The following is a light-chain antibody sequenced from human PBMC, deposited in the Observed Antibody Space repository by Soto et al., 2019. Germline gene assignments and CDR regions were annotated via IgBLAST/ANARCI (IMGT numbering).Light chain of an antibody. CDR1: SSDVGGYDY. J-gene: IGLJ1*01. Sequence: QSVLTRPASVSGSPGQSIAISCTGTSSDVGGYDYVSWYQQQPDKAPKLMIYEVTKRPSGVSNRFSGSKSGNTASLTISGLQAEDEADYYCSSHTSGSTRVFGTGTKVNVL. CDR3: SSHTSGSTRV. CDR2: EVT. V-gene: IGLV2-14*01.